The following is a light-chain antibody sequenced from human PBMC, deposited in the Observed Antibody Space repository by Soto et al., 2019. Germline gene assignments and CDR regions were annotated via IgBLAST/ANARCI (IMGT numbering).Light chain of an antibody. J-gene: IGLJ1*01. CDR1: SSNIGRDY. CDR2: KNN. V-gene: IGLV1-47*01. Sequence: QSVLTQAPSASGTPGQRVIISCSGSSSNIGRDYVSWYQQLPGMAPKLLIYKNNQRPSGVPDRFSGSKSGTSASLAISGLRSADEADYYCVAWDDSLSGYVFGTGTKLTVL. CDR3: VAWDDSLSGYV.